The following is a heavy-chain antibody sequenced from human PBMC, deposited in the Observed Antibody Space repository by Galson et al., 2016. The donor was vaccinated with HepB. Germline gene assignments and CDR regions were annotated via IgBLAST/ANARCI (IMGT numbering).Heavy chain of an antibody. J-gene: IGHJ6*02. V-gene: IGHV1-46*01. D-gene: IGHD3-10*01. CDR1: GYTFTSYY. Sequence: SVKVSCKASGYTFTSYYMHWVRQAPGQGLEWMGIINPSGGGTTYAQKFQGRVTMTRDTSTATVYMELSSLRSDDTAVFYCAGGGLTLLNVLLWFGELGLDGMDVWGQGTTVTVSS. CDR3: AGGGLTLLNVLLWFGELGLDGMDV. CDR2: INPSGGGT.